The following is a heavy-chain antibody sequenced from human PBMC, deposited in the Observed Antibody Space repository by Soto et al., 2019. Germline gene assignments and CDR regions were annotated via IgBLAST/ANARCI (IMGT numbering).Heavy chain of an antibody. CDR3: ARAGYCSGGSCILI. Sequence: SETLSLTCAVYGGSFSGYYWSWIRQPPGKGLEWIGEINHSGSTNYNPSLKSRVTISVDTSKNQFSLKLSSVTAADTAVYYCARAGYCSGGSCILIWGQGTMVTVSS. CDR1: GGSFSGYY. J-gene: IGHJ3*02. CDR2: INHSGST. D-gene: IGHD2-15*01. V-gene: IGHV4-34*01.